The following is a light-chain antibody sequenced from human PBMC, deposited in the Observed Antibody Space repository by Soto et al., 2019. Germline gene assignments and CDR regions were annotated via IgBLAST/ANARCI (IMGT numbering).Light chain of an antibody. V-gene: IGLV2-23*02. CDR3: CSYAGSSTFEV. CDR1: SSDVGTYDL. CDR2: EVS. Sequence: QSALTQPASVSGSPGQSITISCTGTSSDVGTYDLVSWYQHHTGKAPILMIFEVSKRPSGVSNRFSGSKSGTTASLTISGLQAEDEADYYCCSYAGSSTFEVFGGGTKLTVL. J-gene: IGLJ2*01.